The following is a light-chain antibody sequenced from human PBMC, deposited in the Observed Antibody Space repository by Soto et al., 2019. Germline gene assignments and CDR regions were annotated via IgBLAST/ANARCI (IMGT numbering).Light chain of an antibody. V-gene: IGLV2-11*01. Sequence: QSALAQPRAVSGSPGQSVTISCTGTISDVGGYNYVSWYQQHPGKAPKLMIYDVTKRPSGVPDRFFGSKSGKTASLTISGLQAEDEADYYCCSYAGGYTLGVFGGGTKLTVL. J-gene: IGLJ2*01. CDR1: ISDVGGYNY. CDR2: DVT. CDR3: CSYAGGYTLGV.